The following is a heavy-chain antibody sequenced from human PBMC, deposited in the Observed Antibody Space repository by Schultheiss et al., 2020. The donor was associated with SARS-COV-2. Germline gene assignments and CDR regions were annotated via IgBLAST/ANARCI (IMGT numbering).Heavy chain of an antibody. Sequence: GGSLRLSCAASGFTFDDYAMHWVRQAPGKGLEWVSGISWNSGSIGYADSVKGRFTISRDNAKNSLYLQMNSLRAEDTALYYCARVVPAAIRGGEYAFDIWGQGTMVTVSS. CDR2: ISWNSGSI. CDR1: GFTFDDYA. D-gene: IGHD2-2*01. V-gene: IGHV3-9*01. J-gene: IGHJ3*02. CDR3: ARVVPAAIRGGEYAFDI.